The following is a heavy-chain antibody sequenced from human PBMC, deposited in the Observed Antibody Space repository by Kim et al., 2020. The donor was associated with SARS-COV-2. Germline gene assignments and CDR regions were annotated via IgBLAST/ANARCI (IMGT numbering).Heavy chain of an antibody. CDR3: AREPRLTTVVTYLNYYYYGMDV. CDR1: GGSFSGYY. D-gene: IGHD4-17*01. CDR2: INHSGST. J-gene: IGHJ6*02. V-gene: IGHV4-34*01. Sequence: SETLSLTCAVYGGSFSGYYWSWIRQPPGKGLEWIGEINHSGSTNYNPSLKSRVTISVDTSKNQFSLKLSSVTAADTAVYYCAREPRLTTVVTYLNYYYYGMDVWGQGTTVTVSS.